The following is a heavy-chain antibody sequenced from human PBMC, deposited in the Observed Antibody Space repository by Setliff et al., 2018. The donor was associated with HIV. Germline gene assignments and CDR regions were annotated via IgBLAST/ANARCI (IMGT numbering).Heavy chain of an antibody. CDR2: IYTSGST. V-gene: IGHV4-4*09. CDR1: GGSITNYY. CDR3: ARRGSYSSPETL. D-gene: IGHD1-26*01. J-gene: IGHJ4*02. Sequence: SETPSLTCTVSGGSITNYYWSWIRQPPGKGLQWIGYIYTSGSTNYNPSLKSRVTISVDTSKNQFSLKVSSVTAADTAVYYCARRGSYSSPETLWGQGTLVTVSS.